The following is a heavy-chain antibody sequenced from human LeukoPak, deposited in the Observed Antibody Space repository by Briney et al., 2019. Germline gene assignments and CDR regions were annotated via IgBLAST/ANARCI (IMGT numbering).Heavy chain of an antibody. CDR3: AKDIELELPRDFDY. CDR2: ISYDGSNK. D-gene: IGHD1-7*01. V-gene: IGHV3-30*18. J-gene: IGHJ4*02. CDR1: GFTFSSYG. Sequence: GGSLRLSCAASGFTFSSYGMHWVRQAPGKGLEWVAVISYDGSNKYYADYVKGRFTISRGNSKNTLYLQMNSLRAEDTAVYYCAKDIELELPRDFDYWGQGTLVTVSS.